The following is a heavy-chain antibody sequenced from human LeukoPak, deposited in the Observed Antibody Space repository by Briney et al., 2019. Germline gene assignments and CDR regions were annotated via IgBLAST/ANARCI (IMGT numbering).Heavy chain of an antibody. Sequence: SETLSLTCTVSGGSISSYYWSWIRQPPGKGLEWIGYIYYSGSTNYNPSLKSRVTISVDTSKNQFSLKLSSVTAADTAVYYCASIVDYDILTGYSTPWAFDIWGQGTMVTVSS. CDR2: IYYSGST. V-gene: IGHV4-59*01. D-gene: IGHD3-9*01. CDR1: GGSISSYY. CDR3: ASIVDYDILTGYSTPWAFDI. J-gene: IGHJ3*02.